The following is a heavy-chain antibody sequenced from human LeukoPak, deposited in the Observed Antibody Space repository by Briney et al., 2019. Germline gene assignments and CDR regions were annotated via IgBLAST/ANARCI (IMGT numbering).Heavy chain of an antibody. CDR3: ARAEKHKLIDY. D-gene: IGHD6-6*01. J-gene: IGHJ4*02. V-gene: IGHV3-72*01. CDR1: GFTFSDHY. Sequence: GGSLSLSCAASGFTFSDHYIDWVRQAPGKGLEWVGRIRNKANSYTTDYAASVKGRFTISRDDSKNSVYLQMNSLKTEDTAVYFCARAEKHKLIDYWGQGTLVTVSS. CDR2: IRNKANSYTT.